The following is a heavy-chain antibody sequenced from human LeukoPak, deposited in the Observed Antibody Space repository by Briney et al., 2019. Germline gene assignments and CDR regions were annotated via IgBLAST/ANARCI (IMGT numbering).Heavy chain of an antibody. J-gene: IGHJ4*02. CDR3: AKEFDSSGFFDC. D-gene: IGHD3-22*01. Sequence: GGSLRLSCAASGFTFDDYGMSWVRQAPGKGLEWVSAVSSSGGGTYFAASVKGRFTISRDNSKNTLYLQMNSLRAEDTAVYYCAKEFDSSGFFDCWGQGTLVTVSS. CDR1: GFTFDDYG. CDR2: VSSSGGGT. V-gene: IGHV3-23*01.